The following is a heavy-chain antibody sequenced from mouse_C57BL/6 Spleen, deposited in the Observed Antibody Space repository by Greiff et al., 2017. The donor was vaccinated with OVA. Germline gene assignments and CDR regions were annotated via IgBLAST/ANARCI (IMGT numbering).Heavy chain of an antibody. D-gene: IGHD1-1*01. J-gene: IGHJ2*01. Sequence: EVQLVESGGGLVKPGGSLKLSCAASGFTFSDYGMHWVRQAPEKGLEWVAYISSGSSTIYYADTVKGRFTISRDNAKNTLFLQMTSLRSEDTAMYYCARDTTVVAHFDYWGQGTTLTGSS. CDR3: ARDTTVVAHFDY. CDR2: ISSGSSTI. V-gene: IGHV5-17*01. CDR1: GFTFSDYG.